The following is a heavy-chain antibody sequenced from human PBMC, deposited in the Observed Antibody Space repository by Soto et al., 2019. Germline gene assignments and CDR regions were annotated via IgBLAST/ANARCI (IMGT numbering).Heavy chain of an antibody. CDR1: GFTFTTFD. D-gene: IGHD5-12*01. Sequence: EVQLLESVGGLVQPGASLRLSCAASGFTFTTFDMSWARQAPGKGLEWVSVVRGRDGSTSYADSLKGRSTISKDSSKNTLYLKMTSLSAEDPALDYGAKGAWLAYWGQGTLVTVSS. J-gene: IGHJ4*02. CDR3: AKGAWLAY. V-gene: IGHV3-23*01. CDR2: VRGRDGST.